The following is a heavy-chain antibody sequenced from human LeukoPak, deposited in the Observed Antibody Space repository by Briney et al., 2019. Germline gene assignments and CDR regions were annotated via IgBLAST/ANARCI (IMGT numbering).Heavy chain of an antibody. CDR3: AKGFNYYGSGSIDY. J-gene: IGHJ4*02. CDR1: GFSFSTYA. D-gene: IGHD3-10*01. CDR2: ISGSGSST. Sequence: GGSLRLSCTASGFSFSTYAMTWVRQAPGKGLEWVSAISGSGSSTYYADSVKGRFTISRDNSKNTPYLQMNSLKAEDTAVYYCAKGFNYYGSGSIDYWGQGTLVTVSS. V-gene: IGHV3-23*01.